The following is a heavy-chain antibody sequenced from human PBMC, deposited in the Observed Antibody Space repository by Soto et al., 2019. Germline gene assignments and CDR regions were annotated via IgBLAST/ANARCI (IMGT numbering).Heavy chain of an antibody. J-gene: IGHJ5*02. V-gene: IGHV1-69*01. CDR2: IIPIFGTA. CDR1: GGTFSRYA. D-gene: IGHD1-26*01. Sequence: QGQLVQSGAEVKKPGSSVKVSCKASGGTFSRYAISWVRQAPGQGLEWMGGIIPIFGTANYAQKFQGRVTSTADESTSTAYMELSSLRFEDTAVYYCARAIVGPTTTGWLDPLGQGTLVTVSS. CDR3: ARAIVGPTTTGWLDP.